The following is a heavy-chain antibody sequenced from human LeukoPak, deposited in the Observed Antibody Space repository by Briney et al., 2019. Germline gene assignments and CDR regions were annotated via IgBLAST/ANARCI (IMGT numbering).Heavy chain of an antibody. CDR1: GFSLSTSGMC. V-gene: IGHV2-70*11. D-gene: IGHD3-22*01. Sequence: SGPALVKPTQTLTLTCTFSGFSLSTSGMCVSWIRQPPGKALEWLARIDWDDDKYYSTSLKTRLTISKSTSKNQVVLTMTNMDPVDTATYYCARYYYDSSGYSFDYWGQGTLVTVSS. CDR3: ARYYYDSSGYSFDY. CDR2: IDWDDDK. J-gene: IGHJ4*02.